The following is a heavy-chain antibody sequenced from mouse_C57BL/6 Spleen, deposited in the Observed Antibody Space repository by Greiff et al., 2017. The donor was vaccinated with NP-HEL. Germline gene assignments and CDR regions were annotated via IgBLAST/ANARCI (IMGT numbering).Heavy chain of an antibody. D-gene: IGHD2-3*01. CDR1: GYTFTDYE. J-gene: IGHJ3*01. V-gene: IGHV1-15*01. CDR2: IDPETGGT. Sequence: QVQLQQSGAELVRPGASVTLSCKASGYTFTDYEMHWVKQTPVHGLEWIGAIDPETGGTAYNQKFKGKAILTADKSSSTAYMELRSLTSEDSAVYYCTRAGDGYYTWFAYWGQGTLVTVSA. CDR3: TRAGDGYYTWFAY.